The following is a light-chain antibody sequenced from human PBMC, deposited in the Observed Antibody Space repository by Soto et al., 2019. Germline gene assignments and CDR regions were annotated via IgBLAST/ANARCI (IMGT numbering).Light chain of an antibody. V-gene: IGLV2-14*01. CDR3: NSYTSSSTLVV. CDR1: SSDVGGYNY. Sequence: QSVLTQPASVSGSPGQSITISCTGTSSDVGGYNYVSWDQQHPGKAPKLMIYEVSNRPSGVSNRFSGSKSGNTASLTISELQTEDEADYYCNSYTSSSTLVVFGGGTKLTVL. CDR2: EVS. J-gene: IGLJ2*01.